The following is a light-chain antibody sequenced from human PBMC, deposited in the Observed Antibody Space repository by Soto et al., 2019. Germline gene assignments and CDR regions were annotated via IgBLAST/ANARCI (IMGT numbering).Light chain of an antibody. CDR3: QQYNNWPPWT. V-gene: IGKV3-15*01. CDR2: GAS. Sequence: EIVMTQSPATLSVSPGERATLSCWASQSISSNLAWYQQKPGQAPRLLIYGASTRATGIPARFSGSGSGTEFTLTISSLQSEDFAVYSCQQYNNWPPWTFGQGTKVEIK. J-gene: IGKJ1*01. CDR1: QSISSN.